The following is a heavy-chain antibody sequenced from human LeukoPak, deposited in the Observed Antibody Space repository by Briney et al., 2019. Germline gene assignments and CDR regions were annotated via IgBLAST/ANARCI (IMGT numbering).Heavy chain of an antibody. CDR1: GGSISSYY. D-gene: IGHD3-22*01. Sequence: SSETLSLTCTVSGGSISSYYWSWIRQPAGKGLEWIGRIYTSGSTNYNPSLKSRVTMSVDTSKNQFSLKLSSVAAADTAVYYCARARTVDYYDSSGYRKAHNWFDPWGQGTLVTVSS. J-gene: IGHJ5*02. V-gene: IGHV4-4*07. CDR2: IYTSGST. CDR3: ARARTVDYYDSSGYRKAHNWFDP.